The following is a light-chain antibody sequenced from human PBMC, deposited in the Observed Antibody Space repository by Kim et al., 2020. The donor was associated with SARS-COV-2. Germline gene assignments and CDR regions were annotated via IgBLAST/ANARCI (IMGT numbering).Light chain of an antibody. J-gene: IGKJ5*01. CDR2: YAS. V-gene: IGKV3-11*01. CDR3: QQRRDWPPIT. Sequence: SPGERATPSCRAIQSVDIYLAWYQQKPGQAPRLLIYYASNRATGIPARFSGSGSGTDFTLTISSLEPEDFAVYYCQQRRDWPPITFGQGTRLEIK. CDR1: QSVDIY.